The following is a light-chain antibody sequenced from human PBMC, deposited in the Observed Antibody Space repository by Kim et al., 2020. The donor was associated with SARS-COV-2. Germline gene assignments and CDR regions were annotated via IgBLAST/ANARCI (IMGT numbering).Light chain of an antibody. Sequence: DIQMTQSPSTLSAFVGDRVTITCRASQTVNNWLAWYQQKPGKAPKVLVFDASNLESGVPSTFSGSGSGTEFTLTITSLQPDDFATYYCQQYDIPPFTFGQGTKVEIK. CDR1: QTVNNW. CDR2: DAS. J-gene: IGKJ2*01. V-gene: IGKV1-5*01. CDR3: QQYDIPPFT.